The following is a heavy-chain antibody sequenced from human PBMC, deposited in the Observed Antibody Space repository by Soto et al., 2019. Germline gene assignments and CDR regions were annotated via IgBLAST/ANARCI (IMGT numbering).Heavy chain of an antibody. D-gene: IGHD2-2*01. V-gene: IGHV1-58*01. CDR1: GFPFTSSA. J-gene: IGHJ6*02. CDR3: AAPIVVVQAAILYGMDV. Sequence: SVKVSCKASGFPFTSSALQWGRQARGQRLEWIGWIVVGSGNTNYAQKFQERVTITRDMSTSTAYMELSSLRSEDTAVYYCAAPIVVVQAAILYGMDVWGQGTTVTVPS. CDR2: IVVGSGNT.